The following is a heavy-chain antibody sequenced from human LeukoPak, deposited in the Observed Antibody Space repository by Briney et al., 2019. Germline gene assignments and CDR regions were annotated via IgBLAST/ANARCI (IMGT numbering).Heavy chain of an antibody. D-gene: IGHD6-19*01. CDR1: GGSFSGYY. CDR2: INHSGST. Sequence: SETLSLTCAVYGGSFSGYYWSWIRQPPGKGLEWIGEINHSGSTNYNPSPKSRVTISVDTSKNLFSLKLSSVTAADTAVYYCARGRSHSSGWYGIPNWFDPWGQGTLVTVSS. J-gene: IGHJ5*02. CDR3: ARGRSHSSGWYGIPNWFDP. V-gene: IGHV4-34*01.